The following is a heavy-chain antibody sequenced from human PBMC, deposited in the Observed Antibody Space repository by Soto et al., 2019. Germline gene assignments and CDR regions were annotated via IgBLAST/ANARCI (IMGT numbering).Heavy chain of an antibody. Sequence: QVQLQESGPGLVKPSETLSLTCTVSGGSISNHYWSWIRQPPGKGLEWIGYIYYNGNTNYNPSLKSRVTMSVDTSKNQISLKLSSVTAADTAVYYCARANWYSEYWGQGTLVTVSP. CDR3: ARANWYSEY. J-gene: IGHJ4*02. CDR2: IYYNGNT. CDR1: GGSISNHY. D-gene: IGHD7-27*01. V-gene: IGHV4-59*11.